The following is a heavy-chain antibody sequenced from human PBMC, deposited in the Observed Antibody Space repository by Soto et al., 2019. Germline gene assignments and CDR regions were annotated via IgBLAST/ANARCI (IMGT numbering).Heavy chain of an antibody. CDR2: ISGSGGST. V-gene: IGHV3-23*01. CDR1: GFTFSSYA. J-gene: IGHJ4*02. D-gene: IGHD2-15*01. CDR3: AKSESVVAAIFSDY. Sequence: PGGSVRLSCAASGFTFSSYAMSWVRQAPGKGLEWVSAISGSGGSTYYADSVKGRFTISRDNSKNTLYLQMNSLRAEDTAVYYCAKSESVVAAIFSDYWGQGTLVTVSS.